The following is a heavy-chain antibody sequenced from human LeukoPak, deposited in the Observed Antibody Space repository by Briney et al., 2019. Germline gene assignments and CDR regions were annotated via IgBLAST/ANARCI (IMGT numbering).Heavy chain of an antibody. CDR3: ATYDNSRYGMDV. J-gene: IGHJ6*02. D-gene: IGHD5-12*01. CDR1: GDSLSSYY. V-gene: IGHV4-59*01. Sequence: SETLSLTCTVSGDSLSSYYWSWLRQPPGKGLEWIGYFYYSGSTNYNPCLKSQVTISVDTSKNQFPLKLSSVPAADTAVYYCATYDNSRYGMDVWGQGTTVTVSS. CDR2: FYYSGST.